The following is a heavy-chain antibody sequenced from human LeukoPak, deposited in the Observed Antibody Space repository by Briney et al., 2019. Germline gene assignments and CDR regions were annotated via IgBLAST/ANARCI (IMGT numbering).Heavy chain of an antibody. J-gene: IGHJ5*02. CDR1: GGSISSYY. CDR3: ARHTSYYDSTGYYYGGDWFDP. V-gene: IGHV4-59*08. D-gene: IGHD3-22*01. Sequence: KPSETLSLTCTVSGGSISSYYWSWIRQPPGKGLEWIGYIHYSGSTKYNPSLKSRVAISVDASKNQFSLKLSSVTAADTAVYYCARHTSYYDSTGYYYGGDWFDPWGQGTLVTVSS. CDR2: IHYSGST.